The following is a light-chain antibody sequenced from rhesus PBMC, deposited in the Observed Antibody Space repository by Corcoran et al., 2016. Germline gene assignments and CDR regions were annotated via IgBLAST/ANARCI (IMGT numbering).Light chain of an antibody. CDR2: DAS. V-gene: IGKV1-25*01. J-gene: IGKJ2*01. CDR1: QGISNY. CDR3: QQHKTFPYS. Sequence: DIQMTQSPSSLSASVGDTVTITCQASQGISNYLAWYQQKSGQAPKVLMYDASTFQSGVPSRFSGSGSGTEFTRTISSLQAEDFATYYCQQHKTFPYSFGQGTKVEI.